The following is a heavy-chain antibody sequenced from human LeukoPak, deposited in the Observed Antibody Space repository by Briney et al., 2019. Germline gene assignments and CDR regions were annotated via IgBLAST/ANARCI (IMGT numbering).Heavy chain of an antibody. CDR3: ARRKRGVVVAATGKYNWFDP. CDR2: LYYSGST. V-gene: IGHV4-39*07. D-gene: IGHD2-15*01. CDR1: GGSISSSSYF. Sequence: PSETLSLTCTVSGGSISSSSYFWGWIRQPPGKGLEWIGSLYYSGSTYYNPSLKSRVTISVDTSKNQFSLKLSSVTAADTAVYYCARRKRGVVVAATGKYNWFDPWGQGTLVTVSS. J-gene: IGHJ5*02.